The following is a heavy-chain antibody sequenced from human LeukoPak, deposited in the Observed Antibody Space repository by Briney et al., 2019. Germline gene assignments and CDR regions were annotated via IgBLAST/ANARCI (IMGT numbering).Heavy chain of an antibody. Sequence: GGSLRLSCAASGFTFSSYAMSWVRQAPGKGLEWVSSISSSSSYIYYADSVKGRFTISRDNAKNSLYLQMNSLRAEDTAVYYCARDSIAAAGTTLNWFDPWGQGTLVTVSS. CDR2: ISSSSSYI. CDR1: GFTFSSYA. CDR3: ARDSIAAAGTTLNWFDP. V-gene: IGHV3-21*01. D-gene: IGHD6-13*01. J-gene: IGHJ5*02.